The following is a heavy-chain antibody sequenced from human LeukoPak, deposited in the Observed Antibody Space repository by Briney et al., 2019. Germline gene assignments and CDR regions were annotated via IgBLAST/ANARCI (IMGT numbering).Heavy chain of an antibody. D-gene: IGHD3-3*01. V-gene: IGHV5-51*01. CDR2: IHPSDSDT. Sequence: GESLQISCKGSGYSFTSYWIGWVRPMPGKGLEWMGIIHPSDSDTRYSPSFQGQVTISVDKSINTAYLQWSSLKASDTAIYYCARRRSWSYIDYWGQGTLVTVSS. CDR1: GYSFTSYW. CDR3: ARRRSWSYIDY. J-gene: IGHJ4*02.